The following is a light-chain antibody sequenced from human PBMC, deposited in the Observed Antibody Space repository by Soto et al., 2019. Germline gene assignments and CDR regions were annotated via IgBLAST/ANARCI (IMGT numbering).Light chain of an antibody. CDR3: GSYTSSSTDV. V-gene: IGLV2-14*01. CDR2: DVS. J-gene: IGLJ1*01. Sequence: QSALTQPASVSGSPGQSITISCTGTSSDVGGYNYVSWYQQHPGRAPKFMIYDVSKRPSGVSDRFSGSKSGNTASLTISGLQAEDEADYYCGSYTSSSTDVFGTGTKVTVL. CDR1: SSDVGGYNY.